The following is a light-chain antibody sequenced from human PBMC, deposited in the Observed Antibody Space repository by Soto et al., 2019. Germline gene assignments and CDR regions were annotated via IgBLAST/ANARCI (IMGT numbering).Light chain of an antibody. Sequence: EIVLTQSPGTLSLSPGERATLSCRASQSVTSTYLAWYQQKPGQPPRLLIYGASNRATGITDRFSGSGSGTDFTLTISRLEPEDFTVYYCQQYHSLPTTFGPGTKVDI. CDR2: GAS. J-gene: IGKJ3*01. CDR3: QQYHSLPTT. V-gene: IGKV3-20*01. CDR1: QSVTSTY.